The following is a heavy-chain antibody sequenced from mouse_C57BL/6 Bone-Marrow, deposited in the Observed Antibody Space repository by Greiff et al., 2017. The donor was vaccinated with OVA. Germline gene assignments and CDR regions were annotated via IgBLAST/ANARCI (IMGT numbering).Heavy chain of an antibody. CDR1: GYTFTSYG. CDR2: ISPRSGNT. V-gene: IGHV1-81*01. Sequence: VQLQQSGAELARPGASVKLSCKASGYTFTSYGISWVQQRPGQGLEWIGEISPRSGNTYYHEKFKGKATLTADKSSSTAYMTLSSLTSEDSAVYFCASDYYGTPYAMDYWGQGTSVTVSS. CDR3: ASDYYGTPYAMDY. D-gene: IGHD1-1*01. J-gene: IGHJ4*01.